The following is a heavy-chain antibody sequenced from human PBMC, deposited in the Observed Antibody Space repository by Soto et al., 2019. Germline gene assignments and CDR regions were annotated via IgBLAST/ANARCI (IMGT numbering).Heavy chain of an antibody. Sequence: QAQLEQSGGEVKKPGSSVKVSCKASRVAFSKFIVTWVRQAPGLGLEWVGGIIPIFGTANYAQKFQGRVTITADESTSTSYMEVNNLRSEETAVYYWAKVRYSSPMGDYYGMDVWGQGTTVTVSS. CDR1: RVAFSKFI. V-gene: IGHV1-69*01. CDR2: IIPIFGTA. J-gene: IGHJ6*02. CDR3: AKVRYSSPMGDYYGMDV. D-gene: IGHD6-19*01.